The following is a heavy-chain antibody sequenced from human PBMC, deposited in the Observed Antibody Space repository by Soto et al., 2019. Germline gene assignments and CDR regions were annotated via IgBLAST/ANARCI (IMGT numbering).Heavy chain of an antibody. Sequence: QVQLVQSGAEVKKPGSSVMVSCKASGGTFSSYTISWVRQAPGQGLEWMGRIIPILGIANYAQKFQGRVTITADKSTSTAYMELSSLRSEDTAVYYCARGSPIVVVVAATPGDNWFDPWGQGTLVTVSS. CDR1: GGTFSSYT. CDR3: ARGSPIVVVVAATPGDNWFDP. V-gene: IGHV1-69*02. CDR2: IIPILGIA. D-gene: IGHD2-15*01. J-gene: IGHJ5*02.